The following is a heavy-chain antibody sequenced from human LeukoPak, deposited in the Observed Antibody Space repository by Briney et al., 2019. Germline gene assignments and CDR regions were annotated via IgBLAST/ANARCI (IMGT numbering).Heavy chain of an antibody. J-gene: IGHJ5*02. Sequence: SETLSLTCAVSGYSISSGYYWGWIRQPPGKGLQWIGSIFQRGYSYYNPSLKSRVTISVDTSRNQFSLKLSSVTAANTAVYYCAGDKETTGNGRPNWFDPWGQGTLVTVSS. CDR2: IFQRGYS. CDR1: GYSISSGYY. D-gene: IGHD1-1*01. CDR3: AGDKETTGNGRPNWFDP. V-gene: IGHV4-38-2*01.